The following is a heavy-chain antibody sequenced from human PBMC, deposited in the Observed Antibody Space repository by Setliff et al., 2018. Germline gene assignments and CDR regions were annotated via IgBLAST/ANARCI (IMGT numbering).Heavy chain of an antibody. D-gene: IGHD3-16*01. J-gene: IGHJ6*03. V-gene: IGHV7-4-1*02. CDR3: ARGVYEYSYGYRGHYYYYMDV. CDR1: GYTFTGYA. Sequence: ASVKVSCKASGYTFTGYAINWVRQAPGQGLEYLGWINTNTGNPTYVQGFTGRFVFSLDTSVSTAYLQISSLKTEDTDVYYCARGVYEYSYGYRGHYYYYMDVWGKGAAVTVSS. CDR2: INTNTGNP.